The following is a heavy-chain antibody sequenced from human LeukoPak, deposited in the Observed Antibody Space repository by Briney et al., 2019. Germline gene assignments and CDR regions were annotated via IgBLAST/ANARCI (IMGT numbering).Heavy chain of an antibody. CDR1: GFTFSTYS. D-gene: IGHD3-22*01. CDR2: ISSSSSTI. Sequence: GGSLRLSCAASGFTFSTYSMNWVRQAPGKGLEWVSYISSSSSTIYYADSVKGRLTISRDNAKNSLYLQMNSLRAEDTAVYYCARGSTYYDSSGQVPFDYWGQGTLVTVSS. V-gene: IGHV3-48*01. CDR3: ARGSTYYDSSGQVPFDY. J-gene: IGHJ4*02.